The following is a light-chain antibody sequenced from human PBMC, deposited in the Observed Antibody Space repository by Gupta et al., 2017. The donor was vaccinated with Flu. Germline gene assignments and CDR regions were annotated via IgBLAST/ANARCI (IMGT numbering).Light chain of an antibody. V-gene: IGKV2-28*01. Sequence: VTPGEPASISCRSSQSLMYSNGYNYLDWYLQKPGQSPQLLIYLGSNRASGVPDRFSGSGSDTDFTLKISRVEAEDVGVYYCREALQTPYTFGQGTKLEIK. J-gene: IGKJ2*01. CDR3: REALQTPYT. CDR1: QSLMYSNGYNY. CDR2: LGS.